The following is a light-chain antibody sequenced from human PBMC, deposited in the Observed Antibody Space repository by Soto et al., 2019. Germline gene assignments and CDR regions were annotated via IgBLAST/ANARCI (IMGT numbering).Light chain of an antibody. J-gene: IGKJ1*01. CDR3: QHYGSSLWT. CDR1: QSIRNSY. Sequence: EIVLTQSPGTLSVSPGERATLSCRASQSIRNSYLAWYQQKPGQAPRLLIYGASSRATGIPDRFSGSGSGTDFTLTISRLEPEDFAVYYCQHYGSSLWTFGQGTKVEIK. V-gene: IGKV3-20*01. CDR2: GAS.